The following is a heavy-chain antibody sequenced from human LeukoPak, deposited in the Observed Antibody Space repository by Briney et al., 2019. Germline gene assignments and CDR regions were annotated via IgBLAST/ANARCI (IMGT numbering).Heavy chain of an antibody. CDR2: IYPGDSDT. Sequence: GESLKISCKGSGYNFRTSWIGWVRQMPGKGLEWMGIIYPGDSDTRYSPSFQGQVTISVDRSVNTAYLQWSSLKASDTAMYFCVRHLSGYGFDYRVLDSWGQGTLVTVFS. CDR1: GYNFRTSW. V-gene: IGHV5-51*01. CDR3: VRHLSGYGFDYRVLDS. D-gene: IGHD5-12*01. J-gene: IGHJ4*02.